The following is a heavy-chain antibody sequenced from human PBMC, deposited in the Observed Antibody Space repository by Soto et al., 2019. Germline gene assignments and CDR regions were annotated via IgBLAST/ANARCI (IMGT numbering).Heavy chain of an antibody. CDR1: GYTFTSYY. CDR2: INPSGGST. CDR3: ARATPNSYDFWSGYKLGMDV. V-gene: IGHV1-46*01. J-gene: IGHJ6*02. Sequence: GASVKVSCKASGYTFTSYYMHWVRQAPGQGLEWMGIINPSGGSTSYAQKFQGRVTMTRDTSTSTVYMELSSLRSEDTAVYYCARATPNSYDFWSGYKLGMDVWGQGTTVTVSS. D-gene: IGHD3-3*01.